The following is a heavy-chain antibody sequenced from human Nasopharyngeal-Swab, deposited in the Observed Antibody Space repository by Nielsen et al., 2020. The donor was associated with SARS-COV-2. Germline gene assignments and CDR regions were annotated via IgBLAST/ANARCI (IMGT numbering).Heavy chain of an antibody. J-gene: IGHJ3*02. CDR2: ISIGGGGTT. CDR3: ASDCSGGSCYSGNI. Sequence: GSLRLSCAASGFTFSNYAMSWVRQAPGKGLEWVSVISIGGGGTTFYADSVKGRFTISRDNAKNSLYLQMNSLRAEDTAVYYCASDCSGGSCYSGNIWGQGTMVTVSS. CDR1: GFTFSNYA. D-gene: IGHD2-15*01. V-gene: IGHV3-23*01.